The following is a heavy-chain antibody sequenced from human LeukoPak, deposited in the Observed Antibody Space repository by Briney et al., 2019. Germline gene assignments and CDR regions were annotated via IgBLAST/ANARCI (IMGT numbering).Heavy chain of an antibody. CDR3: VRGNGKVGGRLDP. V-gene: IGHV3-66*01. CDR2: LYAGGPT. Sequence: QAGGSLRLSCKASGFTMSGIHMHWVRQAPGQGLDWVSGLYAGGPTYYAGSVTGRFTISRDDSKNTLYLQMTNLRFDDTAIYFCVRGNGKVGGRLDPWGQGAWVTVSS. J-gene: IGHJ5*02. D-gene: IGHD1-1*01. CDR1: GFTMSGIH.